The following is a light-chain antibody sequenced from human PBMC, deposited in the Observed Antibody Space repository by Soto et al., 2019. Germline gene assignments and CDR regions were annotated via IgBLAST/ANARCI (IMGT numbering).Light chain of an antibody. Sequence: QSVLTQPPSASGTPGQRVIISCSGGISNIGSNTLNWFQQLPGTAPRLLIYYNNQRPSGVPDRFSASQSGTSASLAVSGLQSEDEADYYCASWDDSLNGVVFGGGTKLTVL. CDR2: YNN. J-gene: IGLJ2*01. CDR3: ASWDDSLNGVV. V-gene: IGLV1-44*01. CDR1: ISNIGSNT.